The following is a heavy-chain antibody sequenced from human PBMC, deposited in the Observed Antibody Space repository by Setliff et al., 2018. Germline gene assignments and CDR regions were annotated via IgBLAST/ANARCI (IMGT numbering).Heavy chain of an antibody. J-gene: IGHJ5*02. D-gene: IGHD2-15*01. V-gene: IGHV1-69*05. CDR3: ARSPAVLGIVYLDP. CDR2: IIPMFGTP. Sequence: SVKVSCKASGDSFSNYAISWVRQAPGQGLEWMGGIIPMFGTPAYTQKFQDRVTITTDESTSTAYMELNSLTSEDTAVYYCARSPAVLGIVYLDPWGPGTLVTVSS. CDR1: GDSFSNYA.